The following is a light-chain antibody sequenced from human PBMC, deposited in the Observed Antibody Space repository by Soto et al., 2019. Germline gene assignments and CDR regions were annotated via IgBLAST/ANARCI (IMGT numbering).Light chain of an antibody. V-gene: IGKV3-11*01. Sequence: EIVLTQSPATLSLSPGERATLPCRASQSVSSYLAWYQQKPGQAPRLLIYDASNRATGIPARFSGSGSGTDFTLTISSLEPEDFAVYYWQQRSNWPLTFGGGTKVEIK. CDR1: QSVSSY. CDR3: QQRSNWPLT. CDR2: DAS. J-gene: IGKJ4*01.